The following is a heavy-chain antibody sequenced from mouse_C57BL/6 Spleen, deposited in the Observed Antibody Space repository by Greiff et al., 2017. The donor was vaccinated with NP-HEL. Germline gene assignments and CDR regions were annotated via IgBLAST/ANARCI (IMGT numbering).Heavy chain of an antibody. CDR2: ISYDGSN. CDR1: GYSITSGYY. Sequence: EVQVVESGPGLVKPSQSLSLTCSVTGYSITSGYYWNWIRQFPGNKLEWMGYISYDGSNNYNPSLKNRISITRDTSKNQFFLKLNSVTTEDTATYYCAREGIGSSYVGFAYWGQGTLVTVSA. D-gene: IGHD1-1*01. J-gene: IGHJ3*01. V-gene: IGHV3-6*01. CDR3: AREGIGSSYVGFAY.